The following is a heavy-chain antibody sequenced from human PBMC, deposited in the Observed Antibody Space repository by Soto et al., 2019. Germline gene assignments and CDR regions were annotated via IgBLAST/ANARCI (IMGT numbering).Heavy chain of an antibody. Sequence: SGPTLVNPTETLTLTCTVSGFSLSNVRMGVSWFRQPPGKALEWLAHIFSNDDKSYNTSLKSRLTISKDTSRSQVVLTMNNMDPVDTATYFCAHSQRGPRDFWGPGILVTVSS. V-gene: IGHV2-26*01. J-gene: IGHJ4*02. D-gene: IGHD5-12*01. CDR3: AHSQRGPRDF. CDR1: GFSLSNVRMG. CDR2: IFSNDDK.